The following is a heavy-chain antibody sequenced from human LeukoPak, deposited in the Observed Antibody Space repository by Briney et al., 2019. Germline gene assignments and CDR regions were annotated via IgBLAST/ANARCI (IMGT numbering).Heavy chain of an antibody. D-gene: IGHD4-17*01. J-gene: IGHJ4*02. CDR1: GYTFTSYG. V-gene: IGHV1-18*04. CDR3: ARVVRYGDYYHFDY. CDR2: ISAYNGNT. Sequence: ASVKVSCKASGYTFTSYGISWMRQAPGQGLEWMGWISAYNGNTNYAQKLQGRVTMTTDTSTSTAYMELRSLRSDDTAVYYCARVVRYGDYYHFDYWGQGTLVTVSS.